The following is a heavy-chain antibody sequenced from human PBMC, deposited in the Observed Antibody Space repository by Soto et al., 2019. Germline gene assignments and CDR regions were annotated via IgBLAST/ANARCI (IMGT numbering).Heavy chain of an antibody. CDR3: ARRYADHYGAALDV. CDR1: GFSLSTSGMC. Sequence: SGPTLVNPTQTLTLTCTFSGFSLSTSGMCVTWIRQPPGKALEWLARIDWDDDKYYSSSLKTRLTISKDTSKNQVVLTMTNMDPVDTATYYCARRYADHYGAALDVWGQGTTVTVSS. CDR2: IDWDDDK. J-gene: IGHJ6*02. V-gene: IGHV2-70*11. D-gene: IGHD4-17*01.